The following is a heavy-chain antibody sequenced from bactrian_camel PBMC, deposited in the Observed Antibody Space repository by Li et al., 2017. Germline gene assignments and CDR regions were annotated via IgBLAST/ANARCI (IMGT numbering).Heavy chain of an antibody. V-gene: IGHV3S67*01. CDR2: IEDNGST. CDR1: GYTSDRYC. Sequence: VQLVESGGGSVQAGGSLTLSCTASGYTSDRYCMGWFRQVPGKKREGLAQIEDNGSTTYADSVKGRFTISVDTATDTLYLQMSSLKSEDTAMYHCVAPHPGWARLGKCEPNYWGQGTQVTV. J-gene: IGHJ4*01. CDR3: VAPHPGWARLGKCEPNY. D-gene: IGHD5*01.